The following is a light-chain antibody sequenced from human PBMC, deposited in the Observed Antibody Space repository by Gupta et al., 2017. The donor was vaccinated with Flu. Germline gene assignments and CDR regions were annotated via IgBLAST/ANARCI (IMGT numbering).Light chain of an antibody. CDR3: AAWDDSLNGVV. CDR1: SSNIESNT. Sequence: QSVLTQPPSASGTPGQRVTISCSGSSSNIESNTVNWYQQPPGTAPKLLIYSNNQRPSGVPDRFSGSKSGTSASLAISGLQSEDEADYYCAAWDDSLNGVVFGGGTKLTVL. J-gene: IGLJ2*01. V-gene: IGLV1-44*01. CDR2: SNN.